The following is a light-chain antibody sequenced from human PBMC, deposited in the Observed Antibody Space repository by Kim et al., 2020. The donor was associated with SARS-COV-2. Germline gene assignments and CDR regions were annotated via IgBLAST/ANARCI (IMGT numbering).Light chain of an antibody. CDR2: GAS. J-gene: IGKJ1*01. Sequence: VSPGERVTLSCRASQSVSSKVAWYQQRPGQAPRLVIYGASNRATGLPATFSGSGSGTEFTLTISSLQSEDFAVYYCQQYNNWPWTFGQGTKVDIK. V-gene: IGKV3-15*01. CDR1: QSVSSK. CDR3: QQYNNWPWT.